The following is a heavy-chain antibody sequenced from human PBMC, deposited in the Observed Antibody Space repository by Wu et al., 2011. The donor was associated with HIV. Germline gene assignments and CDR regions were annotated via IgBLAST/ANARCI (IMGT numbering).Heavy chain of an antibody. J-gene: IGHJ4*02. V-gene: IGHV1-69*14. CDR3: ARDLGGDEDY. Sequence: QVQVVQSGAEVKKPGTSVKVSCKASGGSFSSYAVSWVRLAPGQGLEWMGRIIPMFNTANYAQNFQSRLTLTADKSASTAYMELSSLRSEDTAVYYCARDLGGDEDYWGQGTLVTVSS. D-gene: IGHD2-21*01. CDR2: IIPMFNTA. CDR1: GGSFSSYA.